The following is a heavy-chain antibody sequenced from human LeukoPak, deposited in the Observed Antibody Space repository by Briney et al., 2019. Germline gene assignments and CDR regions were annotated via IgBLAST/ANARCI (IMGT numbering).Heavy chain of an antibody. CDR1: SGSISSGDYY. CDR3: ARTSRTGEPEYFQH. Sequence: SQTLSLTCTVSSGSISSGDYYWSWIRQPPGKGLEWIGYIYYSGSTYYNPSLKSRVTISVDTSENQFSLRLSSVTAADTAVYYCARTSRTGEPEYFQHWGQGTLVTVSS. CDR2: IYYSGST. J-gene: IGHJ1*01. V-gene: IGHV4-30-4*01. D-gene: IGHD2-8*02.